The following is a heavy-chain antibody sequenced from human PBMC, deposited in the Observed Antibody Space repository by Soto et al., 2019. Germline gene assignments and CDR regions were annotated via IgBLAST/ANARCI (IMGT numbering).Heavy chain of an antibody. CDR2: ISNNADLT. CDR1: GFIFSTYA. CDR3: ARDPPATRHGMDV. J-gene: IGHJ6*02. V-gene: IGHV3-23*01. Sequence: GGSLRLSCAASGFIFSTYAMLWVRQAPGKGLECVSAISNNADLTYYADSARGRFTISRDNSKNTLYLQMKSLRAEDTAVYYCARDPPATRHGMDVWGQGTTVTVSS.